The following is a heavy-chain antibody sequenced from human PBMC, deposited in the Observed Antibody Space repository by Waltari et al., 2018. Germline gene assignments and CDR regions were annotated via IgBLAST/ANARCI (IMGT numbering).Heavy chain of an antibody. Sequence: GKGLEWVAVISYDGSNKYYADSVKGRFTISRDNSKNTLYLQMNSLRAEDTAVYYCARDSVPVYGSGWYVGFDYWGQGTLVTVSS. CDR3: ARDSVPVYGSGWYVGFDY. CDR2: ISYDGSNK. J-gene: IGHJ4*02. D-gene: IGHD6-19*01. V-gene: IGHV3-30-3*01.